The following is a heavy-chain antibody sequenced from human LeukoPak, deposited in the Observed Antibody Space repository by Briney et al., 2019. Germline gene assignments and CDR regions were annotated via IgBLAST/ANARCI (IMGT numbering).Heavy chain of an antibody. Sequence: GRSLRLSCAASGFTFSSYGMHWVRQAPGKGLEWVAFMSYDGSNKYYADSVKGRFTIPRDHSKNTLYLQMNSLRAEDTAVYYCAKSYSSGWYYFDYWGQGTLVTVSS. D-gene: IGHD6-19*01. CDR1: GFTFSSYG. V-gene: IGHV3-30*18. CDR2: MSYDGSNK. CDR3: AKSYSSGWYYFDY. J-gene: IGHJ4*02.